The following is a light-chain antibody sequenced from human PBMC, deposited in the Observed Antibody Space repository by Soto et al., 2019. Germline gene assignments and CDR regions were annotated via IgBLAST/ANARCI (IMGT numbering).Light chain of an antibody. J-gene: IGKJ5*01. Sequence: SQSPASLTVAPGEIVTLSCRASQGIGDPLAWLQHKPRQSSRLLIYDTSTRATGVPTRFSGSRSGAEFTLTISSLQSEDFAVYYCQQYKNWPPITFGQGTRLEIK. CDR2: DTS. CDR1: QGIGDP. V-gene: IGKV3-15*01. CDR3: QQYKNWPPIT.